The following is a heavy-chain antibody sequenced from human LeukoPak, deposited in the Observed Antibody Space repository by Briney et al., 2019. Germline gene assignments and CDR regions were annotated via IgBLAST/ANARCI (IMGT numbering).Heavy chain of an antibody. CDR3: ARQNCSSISCYDGWFDP. Sequence: GESLRISCKGSGYSFTSYWISWVRQMPRKGLEWMGRIDPSDSYTNYSPPFQGHVTISADRSISTAYLQWSSLKASDTAMYYCARQNCSSISCYDGWFDPWGQGTLVTVSS. D-gene: IGHD2-2*01. CDR1: GYSFTSYW. J-gene: IGHJ5*02. CDR2: IDPSDSYT. V-gene: IGHV5-10-1*01.